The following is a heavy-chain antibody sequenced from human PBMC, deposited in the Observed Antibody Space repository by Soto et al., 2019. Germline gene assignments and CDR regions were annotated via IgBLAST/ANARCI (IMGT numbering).Heavy chain of an antibody. J-gene: IGHJ6*02. V-gene: IGHV1-3*01. Sequence: ASVKVSCKASGYTFTSYAMHWVRHAPGQRLEWMGWINAGNGNTKYSQKFQGRVTITRDTSASTAYMELSSLRSEDTAVYYCARVPVAGSYYYYGMDVWGQGTTVTVYS. CDR1: GYTFTSYA. CDR2: INAGNGNT. D-gene: IGHD6-19*01. CDR3: ARVPVAGSYYYYGMDV.